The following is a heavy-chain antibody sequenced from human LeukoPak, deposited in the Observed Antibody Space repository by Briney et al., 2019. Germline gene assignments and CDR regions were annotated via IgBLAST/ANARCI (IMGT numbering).Heavy chain of an antibody. V-gene: IGHV1-2*02. CDR1: GYTFTGYY. CDR2: INPNSGGT. J-gene: IGHJ6*03. D-gene: IGHD2-2*01. Sequence: ASVKVSCKASGYTFTGYYMHWVRQAPGQGLEWMGWINPNSGGTNYAQKFQGRVTMTRDTSISTAYMELSRLRSDDTAVYYCARSDCSSTSCSHYYYYYYMDVWGKGTTVTISS. CDR3: ARSDCSSTSCSHYYYYYYMDV.